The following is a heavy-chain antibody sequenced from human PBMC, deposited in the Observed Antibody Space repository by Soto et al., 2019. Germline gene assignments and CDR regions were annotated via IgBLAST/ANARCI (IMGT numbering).Heavy chain of an antibody. D-gene: IGHD3-3*01. Sequence: SETLSLTCTVSGGSINSGGYYWSWIRQHPGKGLEWIGYIYYSGSTYYNPSLKSRVTISVDTSKNHFSLKLSSVTAADTAVYYCARSGITMFGLVRAGYGVYVWGQGTTVTVAS. CDR3: ARSGITMFGLVRAGYGVYV. J-gene: IGHJ6*02. CDR1: GGSINSGGYY. CDR2: IYYSGST. V-gene: IGHV4-31*03.